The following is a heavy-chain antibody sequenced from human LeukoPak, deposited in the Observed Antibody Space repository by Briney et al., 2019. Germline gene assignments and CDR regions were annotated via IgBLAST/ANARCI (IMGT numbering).Heavy chain of an antibody. CDR3: ARGLSTSLYYYYYMDV. CDR1: EFTFDDYA. CDR2: ISWNGGII. D-gene: IGHD2-2*01. V-gene: IGHV3-9*01. J-gene: IGHJ6*03. Sequence: PGGSLRLSCAASEFTFDDYAMHWVRHGPGKGLEWVSGISWNGGIIGYADSVKGRFTISRDNAKNSLYLQMNSLRAEDTAVYYCARGLSTSLYYYYYMDVWGKGTTVTVSS.